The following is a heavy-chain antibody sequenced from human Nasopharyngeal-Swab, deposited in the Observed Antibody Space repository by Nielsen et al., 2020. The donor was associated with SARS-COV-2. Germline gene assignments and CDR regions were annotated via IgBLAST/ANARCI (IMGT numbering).Heavy chain of an antibody. D-gene: IGHD3-3*01. CDR2: ILVNRYT. V-gene: IGHV4-39*02. Sequence: SETLSLTCTVSGGSITSSRHRWGWIRQPPGNGLQCNGQILVNRYTEYHPSVRGRITVYADTSENYFSLRLSSVTAADTAVYYCARLDPFGSEDKWGQGTLVTVSS. CDR1: GGSITSSRHR. J-gene: IGHJ4*02. CDR3: ARLDPFGSEDK.